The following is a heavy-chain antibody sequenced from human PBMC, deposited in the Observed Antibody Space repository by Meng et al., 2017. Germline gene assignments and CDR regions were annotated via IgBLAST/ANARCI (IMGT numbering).Heavy chain of an antibody. CDR3: ARGTGSSWFDP. V-gene: IGHV1-3*01. J-gene: IGHJ5*02. D-gene: IGHD6-13*01. CDR1: GYTFTSYT. Sequence: QVQLVQSGAEVEKPGALVKVSCKASGYTFTSYTMHWVRQAPGQSLAWMGWIKSANGDAKYSQKFQGRLTLTRDTSASTAYLELSSLTFEDTAVYYCARGTGSSWFDPWGQGTLVTVSS. CDR2: IKSANGDA.